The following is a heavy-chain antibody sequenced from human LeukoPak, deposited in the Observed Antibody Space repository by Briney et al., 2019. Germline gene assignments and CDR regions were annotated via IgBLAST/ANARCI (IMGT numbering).Heavy chain of an antibody. J-gene: IGHJ4*02. V-gene: IGHV3-23*01. D-gene: IGHD1-14*01. CDR2: LSATGDST. Sequence: LSATGDSTFYADSVKGRFTISRDNSKNTLFLLMNTPRAEDTAVYYCTRNAGKGSKEFDFDYWGPGIRVTVSS. CDR3: TRNAGKGSKEFDFDY.